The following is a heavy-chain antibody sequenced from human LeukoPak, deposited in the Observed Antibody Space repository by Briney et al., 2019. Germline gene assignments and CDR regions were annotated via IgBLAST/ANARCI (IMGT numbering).Heavy chain of an antibody. D-gene: IGHD2-2*01. J-gene: IGHJ3*02. CDR3: ARGSVNYCSSTSCSGAFDI. CDR1: SGSVSGYY. Sequence: SETLSLTCLVSSGSVSGYYWTWIRQPPGKGLEWIGYIYHTGSNNYSPSLKSRVTMYVDTSKNQLSLKLSSVTAADTAVYYCARGSVNYCSSTSCSGAFDIWGQGTMVTVSS. CDR2: IYHTGSN. V-gene: IGHV4-59*02.